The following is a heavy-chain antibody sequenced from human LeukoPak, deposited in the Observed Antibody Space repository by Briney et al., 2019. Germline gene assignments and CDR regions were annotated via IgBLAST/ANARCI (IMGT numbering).Heavy chain of an antibody. Sequence: QPGGSLRLSCAASGFTFSSYWMSWVRHAPRKGLEWVANINQDGSANYYVDSVKGRFTISRDNAKNSLYLQMDSLRAEDTAVYYCARTPILYGSGSYDYWGQGTLVTVSS. J-gene: IGHJ4*02. D-gene: IGHD3-10*01. V-gene: IGHV3-7*01. CDR2: INQDGSAN. CDR3: ARTPILYGSGSYDY. CDR1: GFTFSSYW.